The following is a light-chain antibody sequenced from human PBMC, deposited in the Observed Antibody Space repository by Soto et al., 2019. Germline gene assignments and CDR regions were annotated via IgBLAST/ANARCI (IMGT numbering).Light chain of an antibody. CDR1: QSVSSNY. CDR2: GAS. CDR3: QQFDRSLPSWT. Sequence: ETVLTQSPGTLSLSPGERATLSCRASQSVSSNYLAWYQHIPGQAPRLLIYGASTRATGIPDRFSGSGSGTAFTLTISRLAPEEFAVYYCQQFDRSLPSWTFGQGTKVE. V-gene: IGKV3-20*01. J-gene: IGKJ1*01.